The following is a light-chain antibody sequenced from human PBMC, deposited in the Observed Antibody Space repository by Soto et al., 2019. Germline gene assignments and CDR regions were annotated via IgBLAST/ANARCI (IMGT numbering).Light chain of an antibody. J-gene: IGLJ2*01. Sequence: QSVLTQPPSASGSPGQSVTISCTGTGSDVGGYNYVSWYQQHPGKAPKLMSYEVSKRPQGVPDRFSGSKSGNTASLTVSGLKAKDEDDYSCSSYAGRNNLVFGGGTKVTVL. CDR3: SSYAGRNNLV. CDR2: EVS. V-gene: IGLV2-8*01. CDR1: GSDVGGYNY.